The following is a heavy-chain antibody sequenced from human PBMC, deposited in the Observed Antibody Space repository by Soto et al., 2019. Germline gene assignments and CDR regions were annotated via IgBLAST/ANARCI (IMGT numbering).Heavy chain of an antibody. CDR1: GFTFDDYT. J-gene: IGHJ4*02. CDR3: AKEKSRIFDY. D-gene: IGHD3-10*01. CDR2: ITWDGGST. V-gene: IGHV3-43*01. Sequence: GGSLRLSCAASGFTFDDYTMHWVRQAPGKGLEWVYLITWDGGSTFYSDSVKGRFTISRDNIKNSLILQMSSLRTDDTALYFCAKEKSRIFDYWSQGTLVTVSS.